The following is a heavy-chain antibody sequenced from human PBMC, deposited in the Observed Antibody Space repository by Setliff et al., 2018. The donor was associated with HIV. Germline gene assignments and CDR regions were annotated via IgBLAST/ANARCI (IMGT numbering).Heavy chain of an antibody. V-gene: IGHV4-4*07. J-gene: IGHJ4*02. CDR3: ARDQKGYSYGYFDS. Sequence: PSETLSLTCTSSGDSISGYYWSWIRQPAEKGLEWIGRMHTSGNTNYNPSLKSRVTMSVDTSKNQFSLRLSSVTAADTAVYYCARDQKGYSYGYFDSWGQGTLVTVSS. CDR1: GDSISGYY. CDR2: MHTSGNT. D-gene: IGHD5-18*01.